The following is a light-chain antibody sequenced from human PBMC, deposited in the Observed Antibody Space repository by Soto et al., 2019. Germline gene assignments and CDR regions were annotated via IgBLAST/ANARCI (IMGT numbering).Light chain of an antibody. CDR2: END. CDR1: SGSIATNY. V-gene: IGLV6-57*03. Sequence: NFMLTQPHSVSESPGKTVTITCTRSSGSIATNYVQWYQQRPGSAPTTVIYENDQRPSGVPDRFSGSIDSSSNSASLSISGLKTEDDAEYHCQSYQNINHAVVVGGGTKLTVL. J-gene: IGLJ2*01. CDR3: QSYQNINHAVV.